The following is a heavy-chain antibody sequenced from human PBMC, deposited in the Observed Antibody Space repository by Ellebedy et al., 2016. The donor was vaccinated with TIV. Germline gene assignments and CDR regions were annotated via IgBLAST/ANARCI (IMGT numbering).Heavy chain of an antibody. CDR3: ARDQVVMGADYGDYGEFDY. D-gene: IGHD4-17*01. V-gene: IGHV3-7*01. CDR2: IKQDGSEK. CDR1: GFTFSSYW. Sequence: GESLKISXAASGFTFSSYWMSWVRQAPGKGLEWVANIKQDGSEKYYVDSVKGRFTISRDNAKNSLYLQMNSLRDEDTAVYYCARDQVVMGADYGDYGEFDYWGQGTLVTVSS. J-gene: IGHJ4*02.